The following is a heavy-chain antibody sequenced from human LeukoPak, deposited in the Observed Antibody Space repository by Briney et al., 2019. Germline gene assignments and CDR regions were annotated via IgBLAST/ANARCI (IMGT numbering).Heavy chain of an antibody. CDR1: GYTFTSYG. CDR2: ISAHSGNT. CDR3: ARVRQNSYGYYYYGMDV. J-gene: IGHJ6*02. D-gene: IGHD5-18*01. Sequence: GASVKVSCKASGYTFTSYGISWVRQAPGQGLEWMGWISAHSGNTKYAQKLQGRVTMTTDTSTSTAYMELRSLRSDDTAVYYCARVRQNSYGYYYYGMDVWGQGTTVTVSS. V-gene: IGHV1-18*01.